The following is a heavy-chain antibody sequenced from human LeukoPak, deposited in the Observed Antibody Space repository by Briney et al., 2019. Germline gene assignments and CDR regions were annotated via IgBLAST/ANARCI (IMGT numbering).Heavy chain of an antibody. CDR3: ARGRIYFDY. V-gene: IGHV3-7*02. D-gene: IGHD2-15*01. Sequence: PGGSLRLSCAASGFTFSHYWMSWVRQAPGKGLEWVANIKENGSEKYYVDSVKGRFTIARDNAKNSLYLQMNSLRAEDTAVYYCARGRIYFDYWGQGTLVTVSS. J-gene: IGHJ4*02. CDR1: GFTFSHYW. CDR2: IKENGSEK.